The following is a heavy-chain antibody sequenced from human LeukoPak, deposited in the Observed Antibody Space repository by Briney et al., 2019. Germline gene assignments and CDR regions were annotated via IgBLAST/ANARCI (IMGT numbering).Heavy chain of an antibody. V-gene: IGHV3-23*01. D-gene: IGHD4/OR15-4a*01. CDR1: GFTFSITHA. CDR3: AKQLANDYGYDY. J-gene: IGHJ4*02. Sequence: GGSLRLSCAASGFTFSITHALTWARQAPGKGLEWVSSIGGSGATTYYADSVKGRFTISRDNSKNTLSLQMNSLRAEDTAIYYCAKQLANDYGYDYWGQGNLVTVSS. CDR2: IGGSGATT.